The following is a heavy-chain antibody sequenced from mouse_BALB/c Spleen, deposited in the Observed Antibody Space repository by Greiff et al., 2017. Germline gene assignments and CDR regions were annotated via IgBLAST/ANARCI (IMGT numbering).Heavy chain of an antibody. D-gene: IGHD4-1*01. CDR1: GYTFTSYW. CDR2: IYPGDGDT. Sequence: QVQLKESGAELARPGASVKLSCKASGYTFTSYWMQWVKQRPGQGLEWIGAIYPGDGDTRYTQKFKGKATLTADKSSSTAYMLLSSLASEDSAVYYCARPAGTRISWFAYWGQGTLVTVSA. CDR3: ARPAGTRISWFAY. J-gene: IGHJ3*01. V-gene: IGHV1-87*01.